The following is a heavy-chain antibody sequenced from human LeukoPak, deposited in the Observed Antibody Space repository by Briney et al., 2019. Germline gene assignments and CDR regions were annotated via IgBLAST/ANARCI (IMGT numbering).Heavy chain of an antibody. CDR1: GFTFSSYT. Sequence: GGSLRLSCAASGFTFSSYTMSWVRQAPGKGLEWVSDISGSGGSTYYADSVKGRFTISRDNSKNTLYLQMNSLRAEDTAVYYCAKALRQVDSSGYYPGYWGQGTLVTVSS. J-gene: IGHJ4*02. D-gene: IGHD3-22*01. CDR2: ISGSGGST. CDR3: AKALRQVDSSGYYPGY. V-gene: IGHV3-23*01.